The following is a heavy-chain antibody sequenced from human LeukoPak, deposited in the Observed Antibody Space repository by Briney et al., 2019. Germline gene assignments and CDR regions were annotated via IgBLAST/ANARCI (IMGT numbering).Heavy chain of an antibody. J-gene: IGHJ4*02. D-gene: IGHD6-19*01. Sequence: AASVKVSCKASGGTFSSYAISWVRQAPGQGLEWMGGIIPIFGTANYAQKFQGRVTMTEDTSTDTAYMELSSLRSEDTAVYYCATGSSGWYPKYYFDYWGQGTLVTASS. CDR1: GGTFSSYA. CDR2: IIPIFGTA. V-gene: IGHV1-69*06. CDR3: ATGSSGWYPKYYFDY.